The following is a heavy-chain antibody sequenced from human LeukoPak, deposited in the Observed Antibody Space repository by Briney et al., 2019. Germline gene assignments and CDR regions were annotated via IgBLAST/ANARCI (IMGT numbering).Heavy chain of an antibody. J-gene: IGHJ6*02. CDR3: ARDRLEYYYGMDV. CDR2: ISSSSSYI. D-gene: IGHD6-19*01. CDR1: GFTFSSYS. V-gene: IGHV3-21*01. Sequence: PGGSLRLSCAASGFTFSSYSMNWVRQAPGKGLEWVSSISSSSSYIYYADSVKGRFTTSRDNAKNSLYLQMNSLRAEDTAVYYCARDRLEYYYGMDVWGQGTTVTVSS.